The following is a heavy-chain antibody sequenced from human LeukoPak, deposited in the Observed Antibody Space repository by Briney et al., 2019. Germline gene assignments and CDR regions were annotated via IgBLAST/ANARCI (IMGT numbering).Heavy chain of an antibody. CDR1: GFTFDDYG. D-gene: IGHD6-6*01. V-gene: IGHV3-20*04. Sequence: GGSLRLSCAASGFTFDDYGMSWVRQAPGKGLEWVSGINWNGGSTGYADSVKGRFTISRDNAKNSLYLQMSSLRAEDTALYYCARVLAARPYYYYYMDVWGKGTTVTVSS. CDR2: INWNGGST. J-gene: IGHJ6*03. CDR3: ARVLAARPYYYYYMDV.